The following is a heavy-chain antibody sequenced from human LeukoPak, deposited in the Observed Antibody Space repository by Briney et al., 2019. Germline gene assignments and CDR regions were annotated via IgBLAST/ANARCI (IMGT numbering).Heavy chain of an antibody. CDR3: AKSAYCSGGSCYYFDY. D-gene: IGHD2-15*01. CDR1: GFTFSSYG. CDR2: IRYDGSNK. Sequence: GGSLRLSCAASGFTFSSYGMHWVRQAPGKGLEWVAFIRYDGSNKYYADSVKGRFTISRDNSKNTLYLQMNSLRAEDTAVYYCAKSAYCSGGSCYYFDYWGQGTLVTVSS. V-gene: IGHV3-30*02. J-gene: IGHJ4*02.